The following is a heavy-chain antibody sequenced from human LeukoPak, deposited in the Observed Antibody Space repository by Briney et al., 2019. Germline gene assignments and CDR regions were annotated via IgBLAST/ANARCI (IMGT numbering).Heavy chain of an antibody. Sequence: PSETLSLTCTVSGGSISNYYWSWARNPPGKGREGFGYIYYTGTTNYNPSLKSRVTISVDTSKNQFSLKLSSVTAADTAVYYCARDFSTFYWYLDLWGRGTLVTVSS. CDR2: IYYTGTT. CDR1: GGSISNYY. V-gene: IGHV4-59*01. J-gene: IGHJ2*01. D-gene: IGHD6-13*01. CDR3: ARDFSTFYWYLDL.